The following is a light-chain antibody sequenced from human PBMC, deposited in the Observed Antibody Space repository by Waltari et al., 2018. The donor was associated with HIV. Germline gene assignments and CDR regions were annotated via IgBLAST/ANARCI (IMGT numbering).Light chain of an antibody. CDR1: QAITSY. CDR2: SAS. V-gene: IGKV1-9*01. CDR3: QQLHTYPFT. J-gene: IGKJ2*01. Sequence: DIQLTQSPSFMSASVGDRVTITCRASQAITSYLAWYQQKLGKAPKLLIYSASTLERGVPSKFSGGGAQTECSLTISSLQPEDSATYSCQQLHTYPFTFGQGTKLEIK.